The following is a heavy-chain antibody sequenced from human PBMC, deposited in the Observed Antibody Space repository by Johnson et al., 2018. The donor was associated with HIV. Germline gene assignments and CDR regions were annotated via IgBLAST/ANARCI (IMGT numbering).Heavy chain of an antibody. Sequence: MQLVESGGGLVQPGGSLRLSCAASGFTFSTYAMHWVRQAPGKGLEWVAVISYDGSNKYYADSVKGRFTISRDNSKNTLYLQMNSLRAEDTALYYCAIGGLGFQKIHDPLDIWGQGTMVTVSS. V-gene: IGHV3-30*04. CDR1: GFTFSTYA. J-gene: IGHJ3*02. D-gene: IGHD7-27*01. CDR3: AIGGLGFQKIHDPLDI. CDR2: ISYDGSNK.